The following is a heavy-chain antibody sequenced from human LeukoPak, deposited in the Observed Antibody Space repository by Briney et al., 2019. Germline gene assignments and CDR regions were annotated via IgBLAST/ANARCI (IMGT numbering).Heavy chain of an antibody. CDR2: IYSSGSV. CDR3: ARGLEGRGWDFSYYFDY. D-gene: IGHD6-19*01. J-gene: IGHJ4*02. V-gene: IGHV4-4*07. Sequence: SETLSLTCTVSGGSTNGYYWSWIRQPAGKGLEWIGRIYSSGSVNYNPSLRSRVTMSVDTSKNQFSLKFNSVSAADTAFYYCARGLEGRGWDFSYYFDYWGQGIVVTVSS. CDR1: GGSTNGYY.